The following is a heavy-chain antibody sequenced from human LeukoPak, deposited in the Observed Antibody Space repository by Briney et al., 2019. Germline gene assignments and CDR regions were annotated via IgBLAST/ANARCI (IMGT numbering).Heavy chain of an antibody. V-gene: IGHV3-33*01. CDR1: GFTFTNSA. CDR2: IWSDGSKT. Sequence: GGSLRLSCAASGFTFTNSAMHWVRQAPGKGLEGVAVIWSDGSKTYYADSVKGRFTISRDNSKNTLYLQMSSLRVEDTAAYYCARGVAAAGNPNYFDPWGQGTLLTVSS. J-gene: IGHJ5*02. CDR3: ARGVAAAGNPNYFDP. D-gene: IGHD6-13*01.